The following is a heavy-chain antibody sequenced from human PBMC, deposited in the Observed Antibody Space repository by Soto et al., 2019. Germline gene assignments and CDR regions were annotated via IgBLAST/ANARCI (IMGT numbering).Heavy chain of an antibody. CDR3: AREDHHSSPLNYYGMDI. D-gene: IGHD4-4*01. Sequence: SETLSLTCTVSGGSISSYYWSWIRQPPGKGLEWIGYIYYSGRTNYNPSLKSRVTISVDTSKNQFSLKLSSVTAADTAVYYWAREDHHSSPLNYYGMDIWGQGTTVTVSS. J-gene: IGHJ6*02. CDR1: GGSISSYY. V-gene: IGHV4-59*01. CDR2: IYYSGRT.